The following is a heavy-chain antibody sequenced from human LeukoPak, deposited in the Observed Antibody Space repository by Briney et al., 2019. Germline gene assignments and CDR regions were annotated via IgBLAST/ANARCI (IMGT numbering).Heavy chain of an antibody. CDR1: GGSISSGDYY. V-gene: IGHV4-30-4*08. CDR3: ARDWRDYDFWSGSAYYYYMDV. D-gene: IGHD3-3*01. CDR2: IYYSRST. J-gene: IGHJ6*03. Sequence: SETLSLTCTVSGGSISSGDYYWGWSRLPPGKGLEWIGYIYYSRSTYYNPSPKSRVTISVDPSKNQFSLKLSSVTAADTAVYYCARDWRDYDFWSGSAYYYYMDVWGKGTTVTVSS.